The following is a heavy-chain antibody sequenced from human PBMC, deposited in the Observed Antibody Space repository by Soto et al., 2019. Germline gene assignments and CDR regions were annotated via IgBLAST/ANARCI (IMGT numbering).Heavy chain of an antibody. Sequence: QVQLVQSGAEVKKPGSSVKVSCKASGGTFSSYAISWVRQAPGQGLEWMGGIIPIFGTANYAQKFQGRVTITADESTSTAYMELSSLRSEDTAVYYCARGLETTVGWSRGGNWFDPWGQGTLVTVSS. CDR3: ARGLETTVGWSRGGNWFDP. V-gene: IGHV1-69*01. D-gene: IGHD4-17*01. CDR2: IIPIFGTA. J-gene: IGHJ5*02. CDR1: GGTFSSYA.